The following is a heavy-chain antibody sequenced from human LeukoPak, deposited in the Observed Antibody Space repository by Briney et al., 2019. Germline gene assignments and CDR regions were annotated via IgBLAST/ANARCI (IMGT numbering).Heavy chain of an antibody. D-gene: IGHD1-14*01. CDR3: ARDRYFQY. Sequence: GGSLRLSCSASGFAFSAGAMHWVRQAPGRGLEWLAVISYDGSNKDYAESVRGRFTISRDNPKSTLFLQMNSLRPEDTAVYYCARDRYFQYWGQGTLVIVSS. CDR2: ISYDGSNK. CDR1: GFAFSAGA. V-gene: IGHV3-30*04. J-gene: IGHJ1*01.